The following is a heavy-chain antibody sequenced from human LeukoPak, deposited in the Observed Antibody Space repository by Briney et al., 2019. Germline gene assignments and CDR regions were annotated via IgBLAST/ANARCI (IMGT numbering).Heavy chain of an antibody. V-gene: IGHV3-7*01. J-gene: IGHJ4*02. D-gene: IGHD1-20*01. Sequence: GGPLRLSCAASGFTFSRYWMNWVRQAPGKGLEWVANIKPDGSEKKYVDSVKGRFTISRDNAKNSLYLQMNSLRAEDTAVYYCARSFGITGMPFDYWGQGTLVTVSS. CDR1: GFTFSRYW. CDR3: ARSFGITGMPFDY. CDR2: IKPDGSEK.